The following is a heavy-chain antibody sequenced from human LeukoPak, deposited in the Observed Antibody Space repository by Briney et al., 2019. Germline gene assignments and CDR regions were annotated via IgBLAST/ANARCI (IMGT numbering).Heavy chain of an antibody. CDR3: ARDFGTTGLHTFDY. CDR2: TYYRSAWYN. D-gene: IGHD1-14*01. CDR1: GDSVSSKTVA. V-gene: IGHV6-1*01. J-gene: IGHJ4*02. Sequence: PSQTLSLTCVVSGDSVSSKTVAWNWIRQSPSRGLEWLGRTYYRSAWYNHYAESMEARMTISQDTSKNQYSLHLNSVTPADTAVYYCARDFGTTGLHTFDYWGQGTLVTVSS.